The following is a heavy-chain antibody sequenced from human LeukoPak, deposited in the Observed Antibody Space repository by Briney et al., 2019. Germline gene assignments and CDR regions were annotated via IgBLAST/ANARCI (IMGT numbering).Heavy chain of an antibody. CDR3: ARIAVAEGFDP. CDR1: GGSISSYY. V-gene: IGHV4-59*01. D-gene: IGHD6-19*01. CDR2: IYYSGST. J-gene: IGHJ5*02. Sequence: LETLSLTCTVSGGSISSYYWSWIRQPPGKGLEWIGYIYYSGSTNYNPSLKSRVTISVDTSKNQFSLKLSSVTAADTAVYYCARIAVAEGFDPWGQGTLVTVSS.